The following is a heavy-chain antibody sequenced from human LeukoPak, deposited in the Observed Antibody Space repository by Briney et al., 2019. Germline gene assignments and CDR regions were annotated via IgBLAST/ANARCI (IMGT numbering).Heavy chain of an antibody. V-gene: IGHV4-30-4*08. CDR3: ARDLTIFGVDTTGAFDI. CDR2: IYYSGST. D-gene: IGHD3-3*01. CDR1: GGSISSGDYC. J-gene: IGHJ3*02. Sequence: PSQTLSLTCTVSGGSISSGDYCWSWIRQPPGKGLEWIGYIYYSGSTYYNPSLKSRVTISVDTSKNQFSLKLSSVTAADTAVYYCARDLTIFGVDTTGAFDIWGQGTMVTVSS.